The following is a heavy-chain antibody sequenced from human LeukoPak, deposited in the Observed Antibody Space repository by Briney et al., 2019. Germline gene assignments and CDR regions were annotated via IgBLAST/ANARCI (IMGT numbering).Heavy chain of an antibody. D-gene: IGHD3-3*02. CDR3: ASRHPDLAGP. J-gene: IGHJ5*02. Sequence: GGSLRLSCAASGFTFTSYSMNWVRQAPGKGLEWVSTISGGGGSTYYADSVKGRFTISRDNSKNTLYLQMSSLRAEDTAVYYCASRHPDLAGPWGQGTLVTVSS. V-gene: IGHV3-23*01. CDR2: ISGGGGST. CDR1: GFTFTSYS.